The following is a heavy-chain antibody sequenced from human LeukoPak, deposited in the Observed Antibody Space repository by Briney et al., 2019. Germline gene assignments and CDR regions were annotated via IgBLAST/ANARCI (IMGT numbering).Heavy chain of an antibody. CDR3: AREVGLLAYRDYHYGMDV. Sequence: GASVKVSCKASGGTFSSYAISWVRQAPGQGLEWMGGIIPIFGTANYAQKFQGRVTITADESTSTAYMELSSLRSEDTAVYYCAREVGLLAYRDYHYGMDVWGQGTTVTVSS. V-gene: IGHV1-69*13. CDR2: IIPIFGTA. J-gene: IGHJ6*02. D-gene: IGHD2-15*01. CDR1: GGTFSSYA.